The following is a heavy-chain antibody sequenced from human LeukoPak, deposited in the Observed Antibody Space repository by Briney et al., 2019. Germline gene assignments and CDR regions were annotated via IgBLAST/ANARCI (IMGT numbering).Heavy chain of an antibody. D-gene: IGHD5-12*01. Sequence: PGGSLRLSCAASGFTFSSYSMNWVRQAPGKGLEWVSYISSSSSTIYYADSVEGRFTISRDNAKNSLYLQMNSLRAEDTAVYYCARSRLVATDYWGQGTLVTVSS. J-gene: IGHJ4*02. V-gene: IGHV3-48*04. CDR3: ARSRLVATDY. CDR2: ISSSSSTI. CDR1: GFTFSSYS.